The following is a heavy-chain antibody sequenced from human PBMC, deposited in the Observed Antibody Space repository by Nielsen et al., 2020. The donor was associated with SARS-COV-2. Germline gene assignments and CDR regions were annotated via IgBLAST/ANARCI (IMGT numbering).Heavy chain of an antibody. V-gene: IGHV4-34*01. CDR3: ARGELQYYYYGMDV. CDR1: GGSFSSYY. D-gene: IGHD1-7*01. CDR2: IYYSGST. Sequence: GSLRLSCAVYGGSFSSYYWGWIRQPPGKGLEWIGSIYYSGSTYYNPSLKSRVTISVDTSKNQFSLKLSSVTAADTAVYYCARGELQYYYYGMDVWGQGTTVTVSS. J-gene: IGHJ6*02.